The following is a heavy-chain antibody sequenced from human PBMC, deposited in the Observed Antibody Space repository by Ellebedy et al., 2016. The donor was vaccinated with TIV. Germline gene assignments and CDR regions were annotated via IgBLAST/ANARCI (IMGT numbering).Heavy chain of an antibody. CDR3: ARGGASSLPFDY. Sequence: MPSETLSLTCTVSGGSISSFYWSWIRQPAGKGPEWIGLLHPSGTTNYNDSLKSRVTVSVDPSKNQFSLKLVSVTPADTAVYYCARGGASSLPFDYWGQGVLVTVSS. D-gene: IGHD3-10*01. V-gene: IGHV4-4*07. J-gene: IGHJ4*02. CDR2: LHPSGTT. CDR1: GGSISSFY.